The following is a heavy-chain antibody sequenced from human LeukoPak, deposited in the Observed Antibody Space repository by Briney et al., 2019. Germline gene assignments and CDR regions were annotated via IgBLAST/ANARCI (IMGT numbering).Heavy chain of an antibody. J-gene: IGHJ4*02. CDR3: AKDTVGYYDSSGYPDY. CDR2: ISGSGGST. V-gene: IGHV3-23*01. Sequence: GGSLRLSCAASGFTFSSYAMSWVRQAPGKGLEWASAISGSGGSTYYADSVKGRFTISRDNSKNTLYLQMNSLRAEDTAVYYCAKDTVGYYDSSGYPDYWGQGTLVTVSS. CDR1: GFTFSSYA. D-gene: IGHD3-22*01.